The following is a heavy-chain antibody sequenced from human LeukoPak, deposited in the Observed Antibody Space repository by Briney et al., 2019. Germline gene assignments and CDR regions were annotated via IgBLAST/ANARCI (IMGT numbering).Heavy chain of an antibody. J-gene: IGHJ4*02. V-gene: IGHV3-21*01. CDR1: GFTFSSYS. CDR3: ARDGIAARPFDY. CDR2: ISSSSGYI. Sequence: PGGSLRLSCAASGFTFSSYSMNWVRQAPGKGLEWVSSISSSSGYIYYADSVKGRFTISRDNAKNSLYLQMNSLRAEDTAVYYCARDGIAARPFDYWGQGTLVTVSS. D-gene: IGHD6-6*01.